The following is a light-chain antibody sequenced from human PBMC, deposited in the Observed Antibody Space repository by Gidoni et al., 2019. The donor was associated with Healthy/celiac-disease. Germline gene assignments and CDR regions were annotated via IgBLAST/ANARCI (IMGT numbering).Light chain of an antibody. CDR2: AAS. J-gene: IGKJ3*01. CDR1: QSVSSN. CDR3: PQYNNWPLPFT. Sequence: EIAMTKSSATLSVCPGERATLSCRASQSVSSNLAWYQQKPGQAPRLLIYAASTRATGIPAMFSGSGSGTEFTLTISSLQSEDFAVYYCPQYNNWPLPFTFGPGTKVDIK. V-gene: IGKV3-15*01.